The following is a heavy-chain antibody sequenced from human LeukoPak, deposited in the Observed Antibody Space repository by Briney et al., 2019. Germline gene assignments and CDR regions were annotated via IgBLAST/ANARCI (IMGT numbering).Heavy chain of an antibody. Sequence: WDTLSLTCAVYRGSFSGYYWSWIRHPPGRGREWIGEINQSGGTNYNSSLKSRVTRSVATSKYQFALNLSSVTAADTAVYYCARAYCNSDSCSQGHWFDPWGQGTLVIVS. CDR1: RGSFSGYY. CDR3: ARAYCNSDSCSQGHWFDP. V-gene: IGHV4-34*01. CDR2: INQSGGT. J-gene: IGHJ5*02. D-gene: IGHD2-2*01.